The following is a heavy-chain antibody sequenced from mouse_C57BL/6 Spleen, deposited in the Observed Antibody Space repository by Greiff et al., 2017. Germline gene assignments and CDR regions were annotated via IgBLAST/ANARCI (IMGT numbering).Heavy chain of an antibody. CDR3: ARKNYCGSSYSYYAMDY. V-gene: IGHV5-17*01. CDR1: GFTFSDYG. Sequence: EVQGVESGGGLVKPGGSLKLSCAASGFTFSDYGMHWVRQAPEKGLEWVAYISSGSSTIYYADTVKGRFTISIDNAKNTLFLQMTSLRSEDTAMYYCARKNYCGSSYSYYAMDYWGQGTSVTVSS. D-gene: IGHD1-1*01. CDR2: ISSGSSTI. J-gene: IGHJ4*01.